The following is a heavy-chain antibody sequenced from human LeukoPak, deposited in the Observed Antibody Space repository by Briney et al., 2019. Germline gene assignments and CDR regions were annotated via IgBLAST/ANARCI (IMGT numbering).Heavy chain of an antibody. CDR1: GGSVSSGSYY. D-gene: IGHD6-13*01. V-gene: IGHV4-61*01. CDR2: IYYSGST. Sequence: SETLSLTCTVSGGSVSSGSYYWSWIRQPPGKGLEWIGYIYYSGSTNYNPSLKSRVTISVDTSKNQFSLKLSSVTAADTAVYSCARCSSWYSSYYAYWGQGTLVTVSS. J-gene: IGHJ4*02. CDR3: ARCSSWYSSYYAY.